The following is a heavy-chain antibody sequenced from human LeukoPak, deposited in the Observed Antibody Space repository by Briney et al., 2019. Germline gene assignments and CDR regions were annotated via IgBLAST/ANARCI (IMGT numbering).Heavy chain of an antibody. V-gene: IGHV3-23*01. CDR2: ITGRDGTT. CDR1: GFIFTNYA. CDR3: PALAVTGFDFK. Sequence: GGSLRLSCAASGFIFTNYAMSWVRQAPGKGLEWVSTITGRDGTTYYADSVRGRFIIYRDNSKNILYLKMNNVRAEDTAVYYCPALAVTGFDFKWGQGTLVSVS. D-gene: IGHD6-19*01. J-gene: IGHJ4*02.